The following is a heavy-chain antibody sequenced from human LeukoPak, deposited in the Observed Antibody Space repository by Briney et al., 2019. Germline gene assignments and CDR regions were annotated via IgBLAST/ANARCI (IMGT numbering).Heavy chain of an antibody. CDR1: GGSISSGSDY. CDR3: AVWSNYYTIAFDI. CDR2: IYSSGST. D-gene: IGHD3-3*01. J-gene: IGHJ3*02. V-gene: IGHV4-61*02. Sequence: SQTLSLTCTVSGGSISSGSDYWSWIRQPAGKGLEWIGRIYSSGSTDYNPSLKSRVTISMDTSKNQFSLKLSSVTAADTAVYYCAVWSNYYTIAFDIWGQGTMVTVSS.